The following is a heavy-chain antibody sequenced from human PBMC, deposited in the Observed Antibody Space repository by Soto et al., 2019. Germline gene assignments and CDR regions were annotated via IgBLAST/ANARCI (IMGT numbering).Heavy chain of an antibody. Sequence: GGSLRLSCAASGFPFSNYGLSWVRRAPEKGLEWVAVITPDGSEKYYVDSLKGRFTISRDNAQNSLYLQMNSLRAEDTAVYYCARGGSYGPDVWGQGTTVTVSS. J-gene: IGHJ6*02. D-gene: IGHD4-17*01. V-gene: IGHV3-7*02. CDR2: ITPDGSEK. CDR3: ARGGSYGPDV. CDR1: GFPFSNYG.